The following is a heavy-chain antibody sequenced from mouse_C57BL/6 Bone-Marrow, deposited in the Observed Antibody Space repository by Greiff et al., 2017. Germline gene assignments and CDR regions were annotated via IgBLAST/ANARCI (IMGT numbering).Heavy chain of an antibody. D-gene: IGHD1-1*01. J-gene: IGHJ2*01. CDR3: ARDPPNCSGSSYDD. V-gene: IGHV3-6*01. Sequence: EVQLQQSGPGLVKPSQSLSLTCSVTGYSITSGYYWNWIRQFPGNKLEWMGYIRYDGSNNYNPSLKNRISFTPDTSKNQFFLKLNSVTTEDTATYCCARDPPNCSGSSYDDWGQGTTLTVSS. CDR1: GYSITSGYY. CDR2: IRYDGSN.